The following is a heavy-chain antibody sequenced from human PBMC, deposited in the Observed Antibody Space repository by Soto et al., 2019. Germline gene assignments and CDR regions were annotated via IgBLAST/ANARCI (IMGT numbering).Heavy chain of an antibody. CDR1: GFTFSTYG. CDR3: AKSVYNWNDGFFDY. D-gene: IGHD1-1*01. J-gene: IGHJ4*02. Sequence: GGSLRLSCAASGFTFSTYGMHWVRLAPGKGLEWVAVISYDGNNKYYADSVKGRFTISRDNSKNTLYLQMSSLRAEDTAVYYCAKSVYNWNDGFFDYWGQGTLVTVSS. V-gene: IGHV3-30*18. CDR2: ISYDGNNK.